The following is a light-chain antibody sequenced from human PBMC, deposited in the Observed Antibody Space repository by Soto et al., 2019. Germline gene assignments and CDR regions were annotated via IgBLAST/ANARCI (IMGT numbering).Light chain of an antibody. CDR3: RQFRTLRWS. Sequence: EIVLTQSPGTLSLSPGDRATLSCRASQSVSSRYLAWYQQKPGQAPRLLISGASTRATGIPDRFSGSGSGTDFTLTISRLELVYFAVYYRRQFRTLRWSFCQGISVDIK. V-gene: IGKV3-20*01. J-gene: IGKJ1*01. CDR2: GAS. CDR1: QSVSSRY.